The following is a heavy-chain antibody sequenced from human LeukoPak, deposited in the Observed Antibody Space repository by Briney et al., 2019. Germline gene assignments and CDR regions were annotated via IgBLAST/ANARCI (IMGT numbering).Heavy chain of an antibody. D-gene: IGHD3-22*01. J-gene: IGHJ3*02. Sequence: GGSLRLSCAASGFTFDDYAMHWVRQALGKGLEWVSGISWNSGSIGYADSVKGRFTISRDNAKNSLYLQMNSLRAEDMALYYCAKDFYYYDSTGAFDIWGQGTMVTVSS. V-gene: IGHV3-9*03. CDR1: GFTFDDYA. CDR2: ISWNSGSI. CDR3: AKDFYYYDSTGAFDI.